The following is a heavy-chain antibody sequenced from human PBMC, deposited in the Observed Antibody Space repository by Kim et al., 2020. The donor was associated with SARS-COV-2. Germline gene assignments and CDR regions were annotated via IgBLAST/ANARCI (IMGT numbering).Heavy chain of an antibody. D-gene: IGHD2-15*01. V-gene: IGHV3-43*02. CDR1: GFTFADSG. CDR3: SKASGLLPTC. Sequence: GGSLRLSCAASGFTFADSGMHWVRQAPGKGLEWVALVSGDGGTTYYADSVKGRFTITRDNSKDSLYLQMNSLRTDDTAFYYCSKASGLLPTCWGQGTLVTVPS. CDR2: VSGDGGTT. J-gene: IGHJ1*01.